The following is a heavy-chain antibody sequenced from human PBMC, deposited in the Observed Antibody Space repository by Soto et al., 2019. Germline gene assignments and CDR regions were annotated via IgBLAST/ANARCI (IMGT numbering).Heavy chain of an antibody. CDR2: ISGSGGST. CDR1: GFTFSSYA. Sequence: EVQLLESGGGLVQPGGSLRLSCAASGFTFSSYAMSWVRQAPGKGLEWVSAISGSGGSTYHADSVKGRFTISRDNSKNTLYLQMNSLRAEDTAVYYCAKPIYYDSSGYYFDAFDIWGQGTMVTVSS. D-gene: IGHD3-22*01. V-gene: IGHV3-23*01. CDR3: AKPIYYDSSGYYFDAFDI. J-gene: IGHJ3*02.